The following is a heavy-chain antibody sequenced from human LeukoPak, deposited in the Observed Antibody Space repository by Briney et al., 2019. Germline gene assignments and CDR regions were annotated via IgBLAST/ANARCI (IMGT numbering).Heavy chain of an antibody. V-gene: IGHV1-18*01. CDR3: ARGVYYGSGSYYRPYYYMDV. CDR2: ISAYNGTT. J-gene: IGHJ6*03. D-gene: IGHD3-10*01. CDR1: SYTSTSYG. Sequence: GASVKVSCKASSYTSTSYGISWVRQAPGQGLEWMGWISAYNGTTNYAQKLQGRVAMTTDTSTSTAYMELRSLRSDDTAVYYRARGVYYGSGSYYRPYYYMDVWGKGTTVTVSS.